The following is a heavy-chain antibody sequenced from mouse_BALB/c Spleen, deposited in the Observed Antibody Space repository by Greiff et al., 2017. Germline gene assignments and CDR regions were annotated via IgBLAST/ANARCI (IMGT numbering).Heavy chain of an antibody. CDR3: ARGLRPWFAY. CDR1: GYSITSDYA. CDR2: ISYSGST. D-gene: IGHD1-2*01. J-gene: IGHJ3*01. V-gene: IGHV3-2*02. Sequence: EVKLQESGPSLVKPSQSLSLTCTVTGYSITSDYAWNWIRQFPGNKLEWMGYISYSGSTSYNPSLKSRISITRDTSKNQFFLQLNSVTTEDTATYYCARGLRPWFAYWGQGTLVTVSA.